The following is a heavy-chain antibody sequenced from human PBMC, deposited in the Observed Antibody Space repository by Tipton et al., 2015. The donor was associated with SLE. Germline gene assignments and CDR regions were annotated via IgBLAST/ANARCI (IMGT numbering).Heavy chain of an antibody. Sequence: TLSLTCAVYGGSLSGYYWSWSRQPPGEGLGWIGEIDHSGSTNYSPSLKSRVTISVDTSKNQFSLKLSSVTAADTAVYYCARGCVLRYFDSPLCMDVWGKGTTVTVSS. D-gene: IGHD3-9*01. J-gene: IGHJ6*03. CDR2: IDHSGST. CDR3: ARGCVLRYFDSPLCMDV. CDR1: GGSLSGYY. V-gene: IGHV4-34*01.